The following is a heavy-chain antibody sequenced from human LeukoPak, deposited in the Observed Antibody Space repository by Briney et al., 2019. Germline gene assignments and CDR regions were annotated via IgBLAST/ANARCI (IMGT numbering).Heavy chain of an antibody. J-gene: IGHJ4*02. V-gene: IGHV4-39*07. CDR3: ARSSVDTAMGYYFDY. Sequence: SETLSLTCTVSGGSISSSSYYWGWIRQPPGKGLEWIRSIYYSGSTYYNPSLKSRVTISVDTSKNQFSLKLSSVTAADTAVYYCARSSVDTAMGYYFDYWGQGTLVTVSS. CDR1: GGSISSSSYY. CDR2: IYYSGST. D-gene: IGHD5-18*01.